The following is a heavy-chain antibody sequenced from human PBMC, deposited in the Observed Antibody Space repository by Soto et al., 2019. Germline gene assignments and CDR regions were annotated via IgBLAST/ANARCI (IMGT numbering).Heavy chain of an antibody. J-gene: IGHJ2*01. D-gene: IGHD4-17*01. Sequence: QVQLVQSGAEVKKPGASVKVSCKASGYTFTSYGISWVRQAPGQGLEWMGWISAYNGNTNYAQKLQGRVTMTTDTSTSTAYMELRSLRSDDTAVYYCARSTDYGDHQPRYWYFDLWGRGTLVTVSS. V-gene: IGHV1-18*01. CDR1: GYTFTSYG. CDR3: ARSTDYGDHQPRYWYFDL. CDR2: ISAYNGNT.